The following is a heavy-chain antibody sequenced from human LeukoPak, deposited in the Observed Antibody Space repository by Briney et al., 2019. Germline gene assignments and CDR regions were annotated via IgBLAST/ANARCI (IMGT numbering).Heavy chain of an antibody. J-gene: IGHJ5*02. CDR2: ISGSGGST. V-gene: IGHV3-23*01. CDR1: GFTFRSYG. CDR3: AKDLGTTVTYNWFDP. D-gene: IGHD4-17*01. Sequence: GGSLRLSCAASGFTFRSYGMSWVRQAPGKGLEWVSAISGSGGSTYYADSVKGRFTFSRDNSKNTLYLQMNSLRAEDTAVYYCAKDLGTTVTYNWFDPWGQGTLVTVSS.